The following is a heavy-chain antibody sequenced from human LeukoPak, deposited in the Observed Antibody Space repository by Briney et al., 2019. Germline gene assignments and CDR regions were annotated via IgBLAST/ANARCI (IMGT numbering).Heavy chain of an antibody. CDR2: IRYDGSNK. CDR1: GFTFSSYG. Sequence: PGGSLRLSCAASGFTFSSYGMHWVRQAPGKGLEWVAFIRYDGSNKYYADSVKGRFTISRDNSKNTLYLQMNSLRAEDTAVYYCARGDYYDSSGYVGYWGQGTLVTVSS. J-gene: IGHJ4*02. CDR3: ARGDYYDSSGYVGY. D-gene: IGHD3-22*01. V-gene: IGHV3-30*02.